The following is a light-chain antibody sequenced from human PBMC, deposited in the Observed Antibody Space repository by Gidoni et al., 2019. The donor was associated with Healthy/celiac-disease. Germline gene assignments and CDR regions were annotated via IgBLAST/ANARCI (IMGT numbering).Light chain of an antibody. CDR1: QSVSSSY. CDR2: GAS. CDR3: QQYGSSPPRYT. J-gene: IGKJ2*01. Sequence: IVFTQSPGTLSLSPGERATLSCRASQSVSSSYLAWYQQKPGQAPRLLIYGASSRATGIPDRFSGSGAGTDVTLTISRLEPEDYAVYYCQQYGSSPPRYTFGQGTKLEIK. V-gene: IGKV3-20*01.